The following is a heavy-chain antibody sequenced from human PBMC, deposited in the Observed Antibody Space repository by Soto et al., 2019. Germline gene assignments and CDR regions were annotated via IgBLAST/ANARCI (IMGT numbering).Heavy chain of an antibody. D-gene: IGHD2-2*01. CDR1: GGSISSGGYY. J-gene: IGHJ4*02. Sequence: PSETLSLTCTVSGGSISSGGYYWSWIRQHPGKGLEWIGYIYYSGSTYYNPSLKSRVTISVDTSKNQFSLKLSSVTAADTAVYYCARGRVPAAMGAIDYWGQGTLVTVSS. CDR3: ARGRVPAAMGAIDY. CDR2: IYYSGST. V-gene: IGHV4-31*03.